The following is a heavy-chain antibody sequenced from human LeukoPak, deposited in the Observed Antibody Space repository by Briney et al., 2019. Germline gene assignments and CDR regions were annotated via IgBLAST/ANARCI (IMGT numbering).Heavy chain of an antibody. D-gene: IGHD4-23*01. CDR2: INPNGDLT. V-gene: IGHV1-46*01. CDR1: ENTFTNYY. CDR3: ARDMSTRVTPISYAFDV. J-gene: IGHJ3*01. Sequence: GASVKVSCKGSENTFTNYYMHWVRQAPGQGLEWLGIINPNGDLTNYAQTFQGRVTMTRDTSTTTLYMELSSLRSEDTAVYYCARDMSTRVTPISYAFDVWGQGTMVTVSS.